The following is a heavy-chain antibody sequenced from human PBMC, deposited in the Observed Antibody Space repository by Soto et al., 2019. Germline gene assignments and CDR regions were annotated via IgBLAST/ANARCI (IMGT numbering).Heavy chain of an antibody. Sequence: QVQLVQSGAEVKKPGASVKVSCKASGYTFTDYFMHWVRQAPGQGLEGVGWINLDSGGTRYAQKFQGRVTMTRDTSITTAYMELSSLRSDDSAVYYCARAGNSGYYYEWGQGTLVTISS. CDR2: INLDSGGT. D-gene: IGHD3-22*01. CDR3: ARAGNSGYYYE. J-gene: IGHJ4*02. CDR1: GYTFTDYF. V-gene: IGHV1-2*02.